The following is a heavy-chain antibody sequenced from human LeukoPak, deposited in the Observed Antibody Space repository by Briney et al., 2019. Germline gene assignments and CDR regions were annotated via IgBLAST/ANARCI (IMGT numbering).Heavy chain of an antibody. Sequence: SETLSLTCTVSGYSISSGYYWGWIRQPPGKGLEWIGSIYYSGSTYCNPSLKSRVTISVDTSKNQFSLKLTSVTAADTAVYHCASGYSGSYPFDYWGQGTLVTVSS. V-gene: IGHV4-38-2*02. CDR1: GYSISSGYY. J-gene: IGHJ4*02. CDR2: IYYSGST. D-gene: IGHD1-26*01. CDR3: ASGYSGSYPFDY.